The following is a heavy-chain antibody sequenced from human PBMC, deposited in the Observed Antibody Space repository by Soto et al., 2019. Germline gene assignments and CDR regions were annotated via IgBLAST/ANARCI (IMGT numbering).Heavy chain of an antibody. CDR1: GGSFSGYY. J-gene: IGHJ6*03. D-gene: IGHD3-10*01. Sequence: LSLTCAVYGGSFSGYYWSWIRQPPGKGLEWIGEINHSGSTNYNPSLKSRVTISVDTSKNQFSLKLSSVTAADTAVYYCARVGGIGETYYMDVWGKGTTVTVSS. CDR2: INHSGST. V-gene: IGHV4-34*01. CDR3: ARVGGIGETYYMDV.